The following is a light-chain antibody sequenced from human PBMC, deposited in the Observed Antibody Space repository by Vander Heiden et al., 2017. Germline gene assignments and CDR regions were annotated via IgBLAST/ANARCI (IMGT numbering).Light chain of an antibody. CDR2: EVS. CDR3: SSYKSSSTLGV. V-gene: IGLV2-14*01. J-gene: IGLJ1*01. CDR1: SRDVGGYNY. Sequence: QSALTQPASVSGSPGQAITISCTGTSRDVGGYNYVSWYQQHPGKAPNLMIYEVSNRPSGVSNRFAGSKSGTTASPTISGLQAEEEADYYCSSYKSSSTLGVFGTGTKLTVL.